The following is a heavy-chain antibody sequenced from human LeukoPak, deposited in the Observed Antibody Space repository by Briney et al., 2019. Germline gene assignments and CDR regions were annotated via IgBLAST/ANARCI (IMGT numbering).Heavy chain of an antibody. CDR1: GFIFSSYV. CDR3: TTAANWLEDY. V-gene: IGHV3-15*01. CDR2: IKSKTDGGTT. D-gene: IGHD3-9*01. Sequence: TGGSLRLSCAASGFIFSSYVLRWVRQAPGKGLEWVGRIKSKTDGGTTDYAAPVKGRFTISRDDSKNTLYLQMNSLKTEDTAVYYCTTAANWLEDYWGQGTLVTVSS. J-gene: IGHJ4*02.